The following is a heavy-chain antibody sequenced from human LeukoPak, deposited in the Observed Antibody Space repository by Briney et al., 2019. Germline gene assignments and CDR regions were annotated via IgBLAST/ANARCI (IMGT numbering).Heavy chain of an antibody. CDR3: ARDLTGPYDH. J-gene: IGHJ4*02. CDR2: INVEGNYI. D-gene: IGHD3-22*01. V-gene: IGHV3-74*01. CDR1: GFTFSSYA. Sequence: PGGSLRLSCSASGFTFSSYAMHWVRQAPGKGLVWVARINVEGNYIDYAESVKGRLTISRDSAMNTLYLQMNSVRAEDTAVYSCARDLTGPYDHWGQGTLVTVSS.